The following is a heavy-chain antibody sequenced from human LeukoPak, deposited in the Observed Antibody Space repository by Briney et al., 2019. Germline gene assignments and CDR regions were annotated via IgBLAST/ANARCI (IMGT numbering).Heavy chain of an antibody. V-gene: IGHV3-23*01. CDR1: GFTFSSYA. Sequence: GGSLRLSCAASGFTFSSYAMGWVRQAPGKGLEWVSAISGSGGSTYYADSVKGRFTISRDNSNNMLYLQMNSLRAEDTAVYYCAKAPRGFQWFMDYWGQGALVTVSS. CDR3: AKAPRGFQWFMDY. J-gene: IGHJ4*02. CDR2: ISGSGGST. D-gene: IGHD2-8*02.